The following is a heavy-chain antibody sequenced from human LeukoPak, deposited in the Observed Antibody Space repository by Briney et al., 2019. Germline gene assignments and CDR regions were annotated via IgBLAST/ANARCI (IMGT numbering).Heavy chain of an antibody. CDR3: AKDGGGYCNNSSC. V-gene: IGHV3-23*01. J-gene: IGHJ4*02. CDR1: GFTVSSNY. D-gene: IGHD2-2*01. CDR2: ISDSGDKT. Sequence: GGSLRLSCAASGFTVSSNYMSWVRQAPGKGLECVSAISDSGDKTDYADSVRGRFTIYRDNSKDTLYLQMNSLGAADTAVYYCAKDGGGYCNNSSCWGQGTLVTVSS.